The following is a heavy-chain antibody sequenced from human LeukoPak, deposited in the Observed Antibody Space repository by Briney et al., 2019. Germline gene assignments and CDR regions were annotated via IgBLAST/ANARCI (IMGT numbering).Heavy chain of an antibody. V-gene: IGHV4-4*07. D-gene: IGHD1-26*01. J-gene: IGHJ4*02. CDR2: IYPSGST. Sequence: SETLSLTCDVYRGSFSGYYWTWIRQPAGKGLEWIGRIYPSGSTNYNPSLKSRVTMSVDTSKNQFSLKLSSVTAADTAVYYCARENSGSYREFDYWGQGTLVTVSS. CDR1: RGSFSGYY. CDR3: ARENSGSYREFDY.